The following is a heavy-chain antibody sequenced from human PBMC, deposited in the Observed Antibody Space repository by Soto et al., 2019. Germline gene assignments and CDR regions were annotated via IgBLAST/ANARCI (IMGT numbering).Heavy chain of an antibody. V-gene: IGHV1-8*02. Sequence: ASVKVSCKASGGTFSSYAISWVRQAPGQGLEWMGWMNPNSGNTGYAQKFQGRVTMTRNTSISTAYMELGSLRSEDTAVYYCARGITGTWDYWGQGTLVTVSS. D-gene: IGHD1-20*01. CDR2: MNPNSGNT. CDR3: ARGITGTWDY. J-gene: IGHJ4*02. CDR1: GGTFSSYA.